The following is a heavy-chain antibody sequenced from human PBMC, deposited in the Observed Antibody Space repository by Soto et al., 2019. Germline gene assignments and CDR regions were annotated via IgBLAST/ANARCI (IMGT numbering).Heavy chain of an antibody. CDR1: GGTFSTYA. J-gene: IGHJ4*02. CDR3: ASGIQLWLRRINNGYSG. Sequence: QVQLVQSGAEVKKPESSVKVSCKAPGGTFSTYAISWVRQAPGQGLEWMGGIIPMFGTANYAQRFQDRVTITADESTNTVDMELSSLRSEDTAVDFCASGIQLWLRRINNGYSGWGQGTLVTVSS. CDR2: IIPMFGTA. D-gene: IGHD5-18*01. V-gene: IGHV1-69*12.